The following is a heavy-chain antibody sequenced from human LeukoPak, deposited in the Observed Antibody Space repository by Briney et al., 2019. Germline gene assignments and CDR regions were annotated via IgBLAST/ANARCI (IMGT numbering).Heavy chain of an antibody. CDR2: IYYSGST. CDR3: ARGRAGWDIVVVPAARNFDY. CDR1: GGSISSYY. J-gene: IGHJ4*02. Sequence: SETLSLTCTVSGGSISSYYWSWIRQPPGKGLEWIGYIYYSGSTNYNPSLKSRVTISVDTSKNQFSLKLSSVTAADTAVYYCARGRAGWDIVVVPAARNFDYWGQGTLVTVSS. V-gene: IGHV4-59*12. D-gene: IGHD2-2*01.